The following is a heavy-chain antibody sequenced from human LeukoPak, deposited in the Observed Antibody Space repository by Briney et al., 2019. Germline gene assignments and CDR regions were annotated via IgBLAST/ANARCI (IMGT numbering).Heavy chain of an antibody. J-gene: IGHJ4*02. D-gene: IGHD3-22*01. CDR1: GGTFSSYA. CDR3: ARRTYYYDSSGYYSDY. Sequence: EASVKVSCKASGGTFSSYAISWVRQAPGQGLEWMGRIIPILGIANYAQKFQGRVTITADKSTSTAYMELSSLRSEDTAVYYCARRTYYYDSSGYYSDYWGQGTLVIVSS. CDR2: IIPILGIA. V-gene: IGHV1-69*04.